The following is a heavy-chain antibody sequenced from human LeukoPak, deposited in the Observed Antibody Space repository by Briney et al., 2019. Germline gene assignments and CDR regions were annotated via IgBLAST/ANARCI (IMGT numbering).Heavy chain of an antibody. V-gene: IGHV3-30*18. D-gene: IGHD6-13*01. Sequence: GGSLRLSCAASGFTFSSYGMHWVRQAPGKGLEWVAVISYDGSNKYYADSVKGRFTISRDNSKNTLYLQMNSLRAEDTAVYYCAKGDGAQQQLPVGYFQHWGQGTLVTVSS. CDR3: AKGDGAQQQLPVGYFQH. CDR1: GFTFSSYG. CDR2: ISYDGSNK. J-gene: IGHJ1*01.